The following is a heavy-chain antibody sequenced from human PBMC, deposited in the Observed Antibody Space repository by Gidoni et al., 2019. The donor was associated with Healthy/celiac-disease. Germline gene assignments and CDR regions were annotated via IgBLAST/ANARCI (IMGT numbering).Heavy chain of an antibody. D-gene: IGHD3-10*01. CDR1: GFTFSSYG. V-gene: IGHV3-33*01. Sequence: QVQLVESGGGVVQPGRSLRLSCAASGFTFSSYGMHWVRQAPGKGLEWVAVLWYDGSNKYYADSVKGRFTISRDNSKNTLYLQMNSLRAEDTAVYYCARDRRGMDVWGQGTTVTVSS. J-gene: IGHJ6*02. CDR2: LWYDGSNK. CDR3: ARDRRGMDV.